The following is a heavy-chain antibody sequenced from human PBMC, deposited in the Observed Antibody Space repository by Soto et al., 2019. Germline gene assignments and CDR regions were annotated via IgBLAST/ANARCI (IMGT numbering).Heavy chain of an antibody. Sequence: SVKVSCKSSGYTFTGHNIHCVRQAPGQGLEWMGSINPKTGDTYYAQNFQGRVTTTRDTSISTAYMELSSLRSDDTAVYYCAKDEAGSYEYWGQGTQVTVSS. J-gene: IGHJ4*02. CDR1: GYTFTGHN. CDR2: INPKTGDT. CDR3: AKDEAGSYEY. V-gene: IGHV1-2*02. D-gene: IGHD1-26*01.